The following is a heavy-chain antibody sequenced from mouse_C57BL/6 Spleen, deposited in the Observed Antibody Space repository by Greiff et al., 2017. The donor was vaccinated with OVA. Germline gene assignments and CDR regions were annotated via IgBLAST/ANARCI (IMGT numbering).Heavy chain of an antibody. J-gene: IGHJ4*01. CDR2: ISSGSSTI. V-gene: IGHV5-17*01. Sequence: EVMLVESGGGLVKPGGSLKLSCAASGFTFSDYGMHWVRQAPEKGLEWVAYISSGSSTIYYADTVKGRFTISRDNAKNTLFLQMTSLRSEDTAMYYCADYYGSSRGGYAMDYWGQGTSVTVSS. D-gene: IGHD1-1*01. CDR3: ADYYGSSRGGYAMDY. CDR1: GFTFSDYG.